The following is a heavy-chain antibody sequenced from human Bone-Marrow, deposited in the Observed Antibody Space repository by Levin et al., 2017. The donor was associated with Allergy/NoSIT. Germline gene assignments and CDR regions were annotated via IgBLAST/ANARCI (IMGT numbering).Heavy chain of an antibody. CDR1: GTTFRNSW. Sequence: GGSLRLSCAASGTTFRNSWMSWVRQAPGKGLEWVANIKQDGSEKFHVDSVKGRFLISRDNSKNLLYLQMNSLRADDTALYYCARHGGDFWSGLDYFDSWGQGTLVTVSS. V-gene: IGHV3-7*01. CDR3: ARHGGDFWSGLDYFDS. D-gene: IGHD3-3*01. CDR2: IKQDGSEK. J-gene: IGHJ4*02.